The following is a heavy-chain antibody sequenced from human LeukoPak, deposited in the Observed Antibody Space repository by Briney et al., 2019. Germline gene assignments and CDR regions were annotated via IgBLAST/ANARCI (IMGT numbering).Heavy chain of an antibody. D-gene: IGHD3-22*01. J-gene: IGHJ3*02. CDR1: GFTFSNFS. V-gene: IGHV3-23*01. Sequence: GGSLRLSCAASGFTFSNFSMIWVRQAPGKGLEWVSAISGSGGSTYYADSVKGRFTISRDNSKNTLYLQMNSLRAEDTAVYYCAKQGYYYDSSGYYLGAFDIWGQGTMVTVSS. CDR2: ISGSGGST. CDR3: AKQGYYYDSSGYYLGAFDI.